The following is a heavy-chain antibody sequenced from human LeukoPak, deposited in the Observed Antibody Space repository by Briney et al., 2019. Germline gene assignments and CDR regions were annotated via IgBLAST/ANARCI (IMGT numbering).Heavy chain of an antibody. CDR1: GFTLGGHD. Sequence: PGGSLRLSCTASGFTLGGHDMHWVRQTTGAGLERVAAVSAGHHAFYAGSVKGRFTVSREDAKNSLYLQMNSLRAGDTAVYYCVREARGYHYTYFDYWGQGSLVTVSS. V-gene: IGHV3-13*01. CDR3: VREARGYHYTYFDY. CDR2: VSAGHHA. J-gene: IGHJ4*02. D-gene: IGHD5-18*01.